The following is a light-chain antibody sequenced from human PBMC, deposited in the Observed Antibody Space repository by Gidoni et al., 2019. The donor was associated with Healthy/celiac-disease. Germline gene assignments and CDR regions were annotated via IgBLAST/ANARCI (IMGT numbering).Light chain of an antibody. CDR3: QQRSNWPPRVT. CDR2: DAS. CDR1: QSVSSY. Sequence: ELVLTQSPATLSLSPGERATLSCRAGQSVSSYLAWYQQKPGQAPRLLIYDASNRATGIPARFSGSGSGTDFTLTISSLEPEDFAVYYCQQRSNWPPRVTFGQXTRLEIK. J-gene: IGKJ5*01. V-gene: IGKV3-11*01.